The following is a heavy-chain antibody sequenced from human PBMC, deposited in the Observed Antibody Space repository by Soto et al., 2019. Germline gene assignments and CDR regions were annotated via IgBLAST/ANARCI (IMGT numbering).Heavy chain of an antibody. Sequence: QVQLVQSGAEVKKPGASVKVSCKASGCTFTGYYMHWVRQAPGQGLEWMGWINPNSGGTNYAQKFQGWVTMTRDTSISTAYMELSRLRSDDTAVYYCARDHWPIQLYGEQGYFDYWGQGTLVTVSS. CDR2: INPNSGGT. D-gene: IGHD5-18*01. J-gene: IGHJ4*02. CDR3: ARDHWPIQLYGEQGYFDY. CDR1: GCTFTGYY. V-gene: IGHV1-2*04.